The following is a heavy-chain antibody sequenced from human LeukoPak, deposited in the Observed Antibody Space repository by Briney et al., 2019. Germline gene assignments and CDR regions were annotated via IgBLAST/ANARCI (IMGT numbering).Heavy chain of an antibody. J-gene: IGHJ6*02. D-gene: IGHD3-10*01. V-gene: IGHV3-66*01. CDR3: AREGTTVVRGALGGMDV. CDR1: GFTVSSNY. Sequence: GGSLRLSCAASGFTVSSNYMSWVRQAPGKGLEWVSVIYSGGSTYYADSVKGRFTISRDNSKNTLYLQMNSLRAEDTAVYYCAREGTTVVRGALGGMDVWGQGTTVTLSS. CDR2: IYSGGST.